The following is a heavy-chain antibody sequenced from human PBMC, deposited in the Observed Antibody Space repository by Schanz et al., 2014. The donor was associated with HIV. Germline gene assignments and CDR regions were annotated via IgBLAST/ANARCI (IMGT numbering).Heavy chain of an antibody. V-gene: IGHV3-11*01. CDR3: ARDKNNLGMDS. J-gene: IGHJ5*01. Sequence: QEQLVESGGGSVKPGGSLRLSCAASGFSSGDYYMSWIRQAPGKGLEWISYITNSGNRMNYADSVKGRFTTSRDNAKNSLYLQMNTLRADDTAVYYCARDKNNLGMDSWGQGTLVTVSS. CDR2: ITNSGNRM. CDR1: GFSSGDYY.